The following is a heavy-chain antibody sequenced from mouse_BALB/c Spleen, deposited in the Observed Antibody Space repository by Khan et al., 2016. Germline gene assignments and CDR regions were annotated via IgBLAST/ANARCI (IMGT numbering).Heavy chain of an antibody. D-gene: IGHD1-1*01. CDR1: GYTFTSYW. V-gene: IGHV1-7*01. J-gene: IGHJ4*01. Sequence: QVQLKESGAELAKPGASVKMSCKASGYTFTSYWMHWVKQRPGQGLEWIGYINPSTGYPEYNQKFKDQAPLTADKSSSTAYMQLSSLTSEDSAVYYCATSYYYGSSYYAMDYWGQGTSVTVSS. CDR3: ATSYYYGSSYYAMDY. CDR2: INPSTGYP.